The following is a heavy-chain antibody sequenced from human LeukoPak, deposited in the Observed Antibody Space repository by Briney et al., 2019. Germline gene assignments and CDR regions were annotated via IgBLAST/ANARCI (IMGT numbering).Heavy chain of an antibody. J-gene: IGHJ6*02. CDR3: ARDRDDYVALYYYYYGRDV. V-gene: IGHV1-46*01. D-gene: IGHD3-16*01. Sequence: GASVKVSCKASGYTFTSYYMHWVRQAPGQGLEWMGIINPSGGSTSYAQKFQGRVTMTRDTSTSTVYMELSSLRSEDTAVYYCARDRDDYVALYYYYYGRDVRGRGTTDTLSS. CDR2: INPSGGST. CDR1: GYTFTSYY.